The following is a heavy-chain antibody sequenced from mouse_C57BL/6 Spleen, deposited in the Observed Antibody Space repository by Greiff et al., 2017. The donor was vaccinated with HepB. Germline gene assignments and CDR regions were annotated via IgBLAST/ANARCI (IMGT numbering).Heavy chain of an antibody. D-gene: IGHD2-1*01. Sequence: DVKLVESGEGLVKPGGSLKLSCAASGFTFSSYAMSWVRQTPEKRLEWVAYISSGGDYIYYADTVKGRFTISRDNARNTLYLQMSSLKSEDTAMYYCTRDVGGIYYGNYYYFDYWGQGTTLTVSS. CDR2: ISSGGDYI. V-gene: IGHV5-9-1*02. J-gene: IGHJ2*01. CDR3: TRDVGGIYYGNYYYFDY. CDR1: GFTFSSYA.